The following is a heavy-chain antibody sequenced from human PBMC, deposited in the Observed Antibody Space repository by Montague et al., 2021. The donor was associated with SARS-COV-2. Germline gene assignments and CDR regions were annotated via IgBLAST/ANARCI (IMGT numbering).Heavy chain of an antibody. CDR2: IDYRGSP. Sequence: SETLSLTCTVSGVSVSNRYTHWSWIRQSPGKGLEWIGHIDYRGSPNYSPSLHSRVTISLDTSKNQLSLRLNSATAADTAAYYCASYWQGGSGRGSWGQGTLVTVSS. D-gene: IGHD3-10*01. V-gene: IGHV4-61*01. CDR3: ASYWQGGSGRGS. CDR1: GVSVSNRYTH. J-gene: IGHJ5*02.